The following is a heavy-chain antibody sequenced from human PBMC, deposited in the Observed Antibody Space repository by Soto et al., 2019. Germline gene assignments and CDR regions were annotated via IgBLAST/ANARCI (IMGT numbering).Heavy chain of an antibody. J-gene: IGHJ4*02. CDR3: ARDLTDHYSFHX. Sequence: GGSLRLSCAASGFTFSRHAMDWVRQAPGKGLEWVSFISDNGRTKDYGDSVKVRFTISRDNSKNKLYLQMNSLRADDTAVYYCARDLTDHYSFHXWGQGTLVTVSX. D-gene: IGHD2-21*01. CDR1: GFTFSRHA. CDR2: ISDNGRTK. V-gene: IGHV3-30-3*01.